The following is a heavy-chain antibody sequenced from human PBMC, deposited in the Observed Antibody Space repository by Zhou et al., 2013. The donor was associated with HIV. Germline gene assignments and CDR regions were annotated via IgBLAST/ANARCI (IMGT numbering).Heavy chain of an antibody. CDR2: ISGDNGNT. Sequence: QVRLVQSGDEVKKPGASVKVSCKTTGYTFNRYDVSWVRQAPGQGLEWMGWISGDNGNTNYSRKFQDRVTINADESTSTAYMKLTSLRSEDTAVYYCARSLEDIVVVPAAISRPLDYWGQGTLVTVSS. V-gene: IGHV1-18*01. J-gene: IGHJ4*02. CDR3: ARSLEDIVVVPAAISRPLDY. CDR1: GYTFNRYD. D-gene: IGHD2-2*01.